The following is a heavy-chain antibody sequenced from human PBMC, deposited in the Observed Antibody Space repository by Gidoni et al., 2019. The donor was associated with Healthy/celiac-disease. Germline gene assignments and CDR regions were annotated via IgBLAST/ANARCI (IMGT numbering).Heavy chain of an antibody. D-gene: IGHD6-13*01. Sequence: EVQLVASGGGLVQPGRSLRLSCAASGFTFDAYAMHWVRQAPGKGLEWVSGISWNSGSIGYADSVKGRFTISRDNAKNSLYLQMNSLRAEDTALYYCAKDIGAAAGNGGFDYWGQGTLVTVSS. CDR1: GFTFDAYA. CDR2: ISWNSGSI. CDR3: AKDIGAAAGNGGFDY. V-gene: IGHV3-9*01. J-gene: IGHJ4*02.